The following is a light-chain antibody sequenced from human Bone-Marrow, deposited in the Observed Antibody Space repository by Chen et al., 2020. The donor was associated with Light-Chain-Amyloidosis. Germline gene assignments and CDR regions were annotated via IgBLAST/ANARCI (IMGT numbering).Light chain of an antibody. J-gene: IGLJ3*02. V-gene: IGLV3-21*02. CDR2: DDS. Sequence: SYVLTQPSSVSVAPGQTATIACGGNNIGSTSVHWYQQTPDQAPLLVGYDDSDRPSGIPERLSGTNSGNTATLTISSVEAGDEADYYCQVWDRSSDRPMFGGGTKLTVL. CDR1: NIGSTS. CDR3: QVWDRSSDRPM.